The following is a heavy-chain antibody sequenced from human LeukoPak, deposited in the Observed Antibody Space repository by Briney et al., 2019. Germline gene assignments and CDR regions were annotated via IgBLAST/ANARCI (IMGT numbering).Heavy chain of an antibody. D-gene: IGHD3-10*01. CDR1: GGSISSSSYY. CDR3: ARLWFGATNWFDP. CDR2: IYYSGST. V-gene: IGHV4-39*01. Sequence: SETLSLTCTVSGGSISSSSYYWGWIRQPPGKELEWIGSIYYSGSTYYNPSLKSRVTISVDTSKNQFSLKLSSVTAADTAVYYCARLWFGATNWFDPWGQGTLVTVSS. J-gene: IGHJ5*02.